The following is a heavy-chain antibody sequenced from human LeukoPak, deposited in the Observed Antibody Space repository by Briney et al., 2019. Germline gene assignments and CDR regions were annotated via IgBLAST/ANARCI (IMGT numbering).Heavy chain of an antibody. CDR1: GYTFTGYY. J-gene: IGHJ5*02. CDR2: INPNSGGT. D-gene: IGHD2-2*01. Sequence: ASVKVSCKASGYTFTGYYMHWVRQAPGQGLEWMGWINPNSGGTNYAQKFQGRVTMTRDTSISTAYMELSRLRSDDTAVYYCARDGGEYCSSTSCYPGLRFDPWGQGTLVTVSS. V-gene: IGHV1-2*02. CDR3: ARDGGEYCSSTSCYPGLRFDP.